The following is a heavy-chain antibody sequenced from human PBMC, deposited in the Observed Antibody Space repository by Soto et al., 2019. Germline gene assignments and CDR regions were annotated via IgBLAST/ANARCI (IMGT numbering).Heavy chain of an antibody. CDR2: IYYSGST. CDR3: GEYSWNVPY. Sequence: SDTPSLTCTVSGGSISRDYWSWIRQPPGKGLEWIGYIYYSGSTNYNPSLKSRVTISVDTSKNQFSLKLSSVTAADTAVYYCGEYSWNVPYWGQGTLVTVSS. V-gene: IGHV4-59*01. D-gene: IGHD1-1*01. J-gene: IGHJ4*02. CDR1: GGSISRDY.